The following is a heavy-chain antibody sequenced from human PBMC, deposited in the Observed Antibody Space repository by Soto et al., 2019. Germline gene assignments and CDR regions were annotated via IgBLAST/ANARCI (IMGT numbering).Heavy chain of an antibody. CDR2: INTYNGNT. J-gene: IGHJ5*02. Sequence: ASVKVSCKASGYTFTNYGISWVRQAPGQGLEWMGWINTYNGNTNHAQKLQGRVTMTTDTSTSTAYMELRSLRSDDTAVYYCARGVGSGPHYNQYNWFDPWGQGTLVTVSS. V-gene: IGHV1-18*01. CDR1: GYTFTNYG. CDR3: ARGVGSGPHYNQYNWFDP. D-gene: IGHD3-10*01.